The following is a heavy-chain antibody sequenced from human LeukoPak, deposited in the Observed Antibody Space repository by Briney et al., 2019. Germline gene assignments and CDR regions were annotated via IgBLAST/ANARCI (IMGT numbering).Heavy chain of an antibody. Sequence: ASVKVSCKASGGTFSSYAIGWVRQAPGQGLEWMGRIIPILGIANYAQKFQGRVTITADKSTSTAYMELSSLRSEDTAVYYCAREGSYYDILTGYCLDYWGQGTLVTVSS. CDR1: GGTFSSYA. J-gene: IGHJ4*02. D-gene: IGHD3-9*01. CDR2: IIPILGIA. CDR3: AREGSYYDILTGYCLDY. V-gene: IGHV1-69*04.